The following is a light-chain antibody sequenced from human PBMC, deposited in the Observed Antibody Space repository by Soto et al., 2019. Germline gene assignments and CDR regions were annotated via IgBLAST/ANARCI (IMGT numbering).Light chain of an antibody. Sequence: EIVLTQSPGTLSLSPGERATLSCRASQSVSSSDLGWYQHKPGQAPRLLIYGASSRAAAIPDRFSGSGSGTDFTLTISGLEPEDFAVYYCQQYVNSPSWTFGQGTKVEIK. CDR1: QSVSSSD. CDR3: QQYVNSPSWT. CDR2: GAS. V-gene: IGKV3-20*01. J-gene: IGKJ1*01.